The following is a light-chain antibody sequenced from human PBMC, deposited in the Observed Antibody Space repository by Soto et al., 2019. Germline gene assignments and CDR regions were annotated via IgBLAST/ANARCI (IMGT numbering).Light chain of an antibody. CDR3: ATWDDSLNGFV. CDR2: NDN. J-gene: IGLJ1*01. Sequence: QSVMTQPPSASGPPGQRVTISCSGSSSNIGSNPVNWYQQLPGTAPKLLIYNDNQRPSGVPDRFSGSKFGTSASLAISGLQSENEADYYCATWDDSLNGFVFGTGTKVTVL. V-gene: IGLV1-44*01. CDR1: SSNIGSNP.